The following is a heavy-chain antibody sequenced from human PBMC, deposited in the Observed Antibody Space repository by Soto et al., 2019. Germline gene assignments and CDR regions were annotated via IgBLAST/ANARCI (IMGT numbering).Heavy chain of an antibody. CDR1: GFTFSTYW. D-gene: IGHD6-19*01. Sequence: DVQLVESGGGLVQPGGSLRLSCAASGFTFSTYWINWVRQAPGKGLEWVAIIKQDGSEKHYVDSVKGRFTISRDNAKNSVMLQINSLRVEDTGLYYCVGGRGWTGADWGQGTLVTVSS. CDR2: IKQDGSEK. J-gene: IGHJ4*02. CDR3: VGGRGWTGAD. V-gene: IGHV3-7*04.